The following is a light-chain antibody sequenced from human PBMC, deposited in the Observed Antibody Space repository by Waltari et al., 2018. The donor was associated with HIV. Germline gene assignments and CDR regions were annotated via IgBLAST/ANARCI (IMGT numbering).Light chain of an antibody. Sequence: QSALTQPASVSGSPGQSITISCTGTSSDLGDYNYVSWYQQHPGKAPKLMIYEVSNRPSGVSNRFSGSKSGNTASLIISGLQAEDGADYYCSSYTSSSTPYVFGTGTKVTVL. CDR1: SSDLGDYNY. V-gene: IGLV2-14*01. CDR3: SSYTSSSTPYV. CDR2: EVS. J-gene: IGLJ1*01.